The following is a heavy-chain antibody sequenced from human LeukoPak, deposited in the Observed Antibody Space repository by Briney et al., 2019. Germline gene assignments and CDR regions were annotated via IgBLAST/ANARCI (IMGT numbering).Heavy chain of an antibody. D-gene: IGHD5-12*01. CDR3: TRDPGYSGYDFVDY. Sequence: GGSLRLSCTASGFTFGDYAMSWVRQAPGKGLEWVGFIRSKAYGGTTEYAASVEGRFTISRDDSKSIAYLQMNSLKTEDTAVYYCTRDPGYSGYDFVDYWGQGTLVTVSS. CDR1: GFTFGDYA. J-gene: IGHJ4*02. V-gene: IGHV3-49*04. CDR2: IRSKAYGGTT.